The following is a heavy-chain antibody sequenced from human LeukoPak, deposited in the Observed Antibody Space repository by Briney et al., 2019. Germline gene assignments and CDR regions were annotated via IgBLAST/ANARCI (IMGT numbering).Heavy chain of an antibody. CDR1: GDTFSSYA. J-gene: IGHJ6*03. Sequence: SVKVSCKASGDTFSSYAISWVRQAPGQGLEWMGGIIPIFGTANYAQKFQGRVTITADESTSTAYMELSSLRSEDTAVYYCARGKASYTAEDDYYYYMDVWGKGTTVTVSS. CDR2: IIPIFGTA. V-gene: IGHV1-69*13. D-gene: IGHD2-2*02. CDR3: ARGKASYTAEDDYYYYMDV.